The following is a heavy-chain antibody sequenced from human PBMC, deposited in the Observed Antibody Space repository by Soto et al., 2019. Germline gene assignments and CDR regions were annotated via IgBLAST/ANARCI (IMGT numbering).Heavy chain of an antibody. CDR2: IKTDASEK. CDR3: AMDSGYGSGNSVNHYLDC. J-gene: IGHJ4*01. CDR1: GFTLRSYW. V-gene: IGHV3-7*04. Sequence: EEQLVASGGGLVQPGGSLRLSCAASGFTLRSYWMSWVRQAPGKGLEWLATIKTDASEKKYVDSVKGRFTVCRDNAKNSLYLEMDSLRADDTAVYYSAMDSGYGSGNSVNHYLDCWGRGTLVTVSS. D-gene: IGHD3-10*01.